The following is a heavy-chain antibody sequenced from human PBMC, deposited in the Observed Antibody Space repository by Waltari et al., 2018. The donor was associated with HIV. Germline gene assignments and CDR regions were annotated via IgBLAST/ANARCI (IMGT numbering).Heavy chain of an antibody. J-gene: IGHJ4*02. Sequence: QVQLQQWGAGLLKPSETLSITCALYGGPLSQNFWRWVRQLPRKGLEWIGEINQSGITRYNPSLKNRVTTSVDTSKKQFSLKLRSVTAADTAMYYCARVFGGGHFDSWGQG. V-gene: IGHV4-34*02. CDR3: ARVFGGGHFDS. CDR2: INQSGIT. D-gene: IGHD3-10*01. CDR1: GGPLSQNF.